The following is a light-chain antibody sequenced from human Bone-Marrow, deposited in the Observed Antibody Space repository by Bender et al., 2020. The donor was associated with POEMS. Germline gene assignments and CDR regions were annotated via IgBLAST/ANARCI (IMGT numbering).Light chain of an antibody. Sequence: SYVLTQSPSVSVAPGQTARIACEGPNIEKKHVHWYQQRPGQAPVLVVYDDSDRPSGIPERFTGSNSGNTASLTISGLQAEDEAVYYCSSYTTGYTLVVFGGGTKLTVL. CDR2: DDS. CDR3: SSYTTGYTLVV. CDR1: NIEKKH. V-gene: IGLV3-21*02. J-gene: IGLJ2*01.